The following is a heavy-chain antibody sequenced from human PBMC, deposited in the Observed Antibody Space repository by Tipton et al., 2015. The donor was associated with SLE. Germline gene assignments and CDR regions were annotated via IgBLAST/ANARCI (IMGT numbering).Heavy chain of an antibody. CDR2: IYYSGST. D-gene: IGHD3-10*01. CDR1: GGSISSYY. Sequence: TLSLTCTVSGGSISSYYWSWIRQPPGKGLEWIGYIYYSGSTNYNPPLKSRVTISVDTSKNQFSLKLSSVTAADTAVYYCAREDGVVRGLRAFDIWGQGTMVTVSS. V-gene: IGHV4-59*01. J-gene: IGHJ3*02. CDR3: AREDGVVRGLRAFDI.